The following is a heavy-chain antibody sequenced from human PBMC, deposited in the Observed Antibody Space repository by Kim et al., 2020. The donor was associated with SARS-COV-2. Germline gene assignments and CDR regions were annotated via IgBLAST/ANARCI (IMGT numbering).Heavy chain of an antibody. J-gene: IGHJ6*02. Sequence: LKSRVTISVDTSKNQFSLKLRSVTAADTAVYYCARWLSSSSFYYSYYVMDVWGQGTTVTVSS. V-gene: IGHV4-34*01. D-gene: IGHD6-6*01. CDR3: ARWLSSSSFYYSYYVMDV.